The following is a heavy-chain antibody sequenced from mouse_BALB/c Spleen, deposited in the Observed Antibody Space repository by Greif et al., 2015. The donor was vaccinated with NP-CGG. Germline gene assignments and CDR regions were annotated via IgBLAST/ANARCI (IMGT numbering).Heavy chain of an antibody. V-gene: IGHV1-84*02. CDR2: IYPGSGNT. Sequence: QVQLQQSGPELVKPGASVKISCKASGYTFTDYYINWVKQKPGQGLEWIGWIYPGSGNTKYNEKFKGKATLTVDTSSSTAYMQLSSLTSEDTAVYFRARRTGTEAMDYWGQGTSVTVSS. J-gene: IGHJ4*01. D-gene: IGHD4-1*01. CDR3: ARRTGTEAMDY. CDR1: GYTFTDYY.